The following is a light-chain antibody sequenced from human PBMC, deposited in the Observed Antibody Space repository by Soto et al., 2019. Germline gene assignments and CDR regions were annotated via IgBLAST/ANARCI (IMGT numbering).Light chain of an antibody. Sequence: DIVLTQSPGTLSLSPGERATLSCRASQIVSSSYLAWYQQKPGQAPRLLIYGASSRATGIPDRFSGSGSGTDFTLTNSRLEPEDFAVYYCHQYNVSPYSFGPGTTVDLK. J-gene: IGKJ3*01. CDR3: HQYNVSPYS. CDR2: GAS. CDR1: QIVSSSY. V-gene: IGKV3-20*01.